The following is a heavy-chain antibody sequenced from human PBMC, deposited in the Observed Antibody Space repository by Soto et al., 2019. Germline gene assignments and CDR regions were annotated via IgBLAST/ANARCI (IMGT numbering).Heavy chain of an antibody. CDR2: ISYDGDHK. D-gene: IGHD3-9*01. CDR3: AREPAPQDNDNWAGYFHFDY. Sequence: QVQLVESGGGVVQPGRSLRLSCAASGFSFSTYAMHWVRQTPGKGLEWVAVISYDGDHKYYTDSVKGRFTISRDNSKNTLYLLMNSLRSEDTAIYYCAREPAPQDNDNWAGYFHFDYWGQGTVGTVSS. J-gene: IGHJ4*02. CDR1: GFSFSTYA. V-gene: IGHV3-30-3*01.